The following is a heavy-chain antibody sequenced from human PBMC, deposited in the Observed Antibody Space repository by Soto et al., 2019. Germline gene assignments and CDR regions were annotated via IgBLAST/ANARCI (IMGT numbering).Heavy chain of an antibody. CDR1: GFTFSRYA. J-gene: IGHJ4*02. CDR2: ISGSGGST. V-gene: IGHV3-23*01. D-gene: IGHD3-10*01. Sequence: PGGSLRLSCAASGFTFSRYAMSWVRQAPGKGLEWVSAISGSGGSTYYADSVKGRFTISRDNSKNTLYLQMNSLRAEDTAVYYCAKARRRGVIITHDYWGQGTLVTVSS. CDR3: AKARRRGVIITHDY.